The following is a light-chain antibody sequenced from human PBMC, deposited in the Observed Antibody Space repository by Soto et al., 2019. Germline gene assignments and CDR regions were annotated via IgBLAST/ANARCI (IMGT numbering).Light chain of an antibody. CDR3: LQRSNWLLT. V-gene: IGKV1-12*01. J-gene: IGKJ4*01. CDR1: QGIGDR. CDR2: FAS. Sequence: DIQMTQSPSSVSASVGDRVTITCRASQGIGDRLAWYQQRPGKVPQLVVYFASTLPSGVPSRFRSSGSGPGLILAINPLQAEDFATYYCLQRSNWLLTVGGGAKVDIK.